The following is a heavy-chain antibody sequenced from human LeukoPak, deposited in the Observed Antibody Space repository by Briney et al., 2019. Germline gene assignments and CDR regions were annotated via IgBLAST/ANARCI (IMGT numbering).Heavy chain of an antibody. V-gene: IGHV3-66*01. D-gene: IGHD6-13*01. Sequence: GGSLRLSCAASGFTFSSYSMNWVRQAPGKGLEWVSVIYSGGSTYYADSVKGRFTISRDNSKNTLYLQMNSLRAEDTAVYYCATHDSSTTDYWGQGTLVTVSS. CDR3: ATHDSSTTDY. CDR1: GFTFSSYS. CDR2: IYSGGST. J-gene: IGHJ4*02.